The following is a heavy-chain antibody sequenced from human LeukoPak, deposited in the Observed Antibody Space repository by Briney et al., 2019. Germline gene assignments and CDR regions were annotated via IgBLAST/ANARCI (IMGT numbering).Heavy chain of an antibody. V-gene: IGHV3-23*01. CDR3: AKGGARPTGYYYYMDV. Sequence: PGGSLRLSCAASGFTFSNYAMSWVRQAPGEGLEWVSSITHSGGSTFYADSVKGRFTISRDNSKNTLFLQMNSLRAEDTAVYYCAKGGARPTGYYYYMDVWGKGTTVTVSS. J-gene: IGHJ6*03. CDR2: ITHSGGST. CDR1: GFTFSNYA.